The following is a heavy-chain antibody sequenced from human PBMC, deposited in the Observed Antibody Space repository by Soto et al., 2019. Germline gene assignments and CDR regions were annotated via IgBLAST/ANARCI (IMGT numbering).Heavy chain of an antibody. Sequence: QVQPVQSGAEVKKPGASVKVSCKASGYTFTSYGISWVRQAPGQGLEWMGWISAYNGNTNYAQKLQGRVTMTTDTSTSTAYMELRSLRSDDTAVYYCASGYCSGGSCSLSDYWGQGTLVTVSS. V-gene: IGHV1-18*01. D-gene: IGHD2-15*01. CDR3: ASGYCSGGSCSLSDY. J-gene: IGHJ4*02. CDR2: ISAYNGNT. CDR1: GYTFTSYG.